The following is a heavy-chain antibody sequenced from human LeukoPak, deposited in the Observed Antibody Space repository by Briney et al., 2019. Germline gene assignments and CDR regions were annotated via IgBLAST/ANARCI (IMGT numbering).Heavy chain of an antibody. CDR1: GGSISSGSYY. CDR2: IYTSGST. CDR3: ARASRGRFDP. J-gene: IGHJ5*02. Sequence: PSQTLSLTCTVSGGSISSGSYYWSWIRQPAGKGLEWIGRIYTSGSTNYNPSLKSRVTILVDTSKNQVSLKLSSVTAADTAVYYCARASRGRFDPWGQGTLVTVSS. D-gene: IGHD3-10*01. V-gene: IGHV4-61*02.